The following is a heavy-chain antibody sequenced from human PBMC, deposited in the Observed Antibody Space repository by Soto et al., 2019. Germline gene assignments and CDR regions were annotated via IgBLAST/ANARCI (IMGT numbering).Heavy chain of an antibody. D-gene: IGHD3-3*01. CDR1: GGSISSSSYY. V-gene: IGHV4-39*01. CDR2: IYYSGST. Sequence: SETLSLTCTVSGGSISSSSYYWGWIRQPPGKGLEWIGSIYYSGSTYYNPSLKSRVTISVDTSKNQFSLKLSSVTAADTAVYYCARQDYDFWSGYSNWFAPWGQGTLVTVSS. J-gene: IGHJ5*02. CDR3: ARQDYDFWSGYSNWFAP.